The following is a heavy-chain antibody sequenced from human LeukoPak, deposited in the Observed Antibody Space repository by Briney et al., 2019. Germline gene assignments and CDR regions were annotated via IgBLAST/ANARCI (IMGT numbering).Heavy chain of an antibody. CDR3: ARATAMVSGIFDY. CDR2: IIPIFGTA. Sequence: ASVKVCCKVSGGTFSSYAISWVRQAPGQGLEWMGGIIPIFGTANYAQKFQGRVTITTDEFTSTAYMELSSLRSEDTAVYYCARATAMVSGIFDYWGQGTLVTVSS. D-gene: IGHD5-18*01. J-gene: IGHJ4*02. CDR1: GGTFSSYA. V-gene: IGHV1-69*05.